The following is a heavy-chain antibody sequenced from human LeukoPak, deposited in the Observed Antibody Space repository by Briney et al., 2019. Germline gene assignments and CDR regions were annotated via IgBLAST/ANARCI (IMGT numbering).Heavy chain of an antibody. Sequence: SETLSLTCAVSGYSITTGRYWGWIRLPPGKGLEWIGSIYQSGSTYYNPSLKSRVTISVDTSKNQLSLKLRSVTAADTAVYYCARSLSTAGIDYWGQGTPVTVSS. V-gene: IGHV4-38-2*01. CDR3: ARSLSTAGIDY. J-gene: IGHJ4*02. CDR1: GYSITTGRY. CDR2: IYQSGST. D-gene: IGHD2-2*01.